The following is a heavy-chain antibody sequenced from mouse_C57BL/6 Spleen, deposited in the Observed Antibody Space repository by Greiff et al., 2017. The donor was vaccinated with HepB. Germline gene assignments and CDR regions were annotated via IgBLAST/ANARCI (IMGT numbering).Heavy chain of an antibody. D-gene: IGHD3-1*01. V-gene: IGHV1-82*01. CDR2: IYPGDGDT. CDR1: GYAFSSSW. CDR3: ARGLFDY. Sequence: VQGVESGPELVKPGASVKISCKASGYAFSSSWMNWVKQRPGKGLEWIGRIYPGDGDTNYNGKFKGKATLTADKSSSTAYMQLSSLTSEDSAVYFCARGLFDYWGQGTTLTVSS. J-gene: IGHJ2*01.